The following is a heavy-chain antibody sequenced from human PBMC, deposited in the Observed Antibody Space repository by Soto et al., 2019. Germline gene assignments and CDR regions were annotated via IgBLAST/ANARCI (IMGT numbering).Heavy chain of an antibody. Sequence: SETLSLTCTVSGGSISSYYWSWIRQPPGKGLEWIGYIYYSGSTNYNPSLKSRVTISVDTSKNQFSLKLSSVTAADTAVYYCARDRGTAVAGHYYYYYGMDVWGQGTTVTVS. CDR1: GGSISSYY. CDR3: ARDRGTAVAGHYYYYYGMDV. CDR2: IYYSGST. D-gene: IGHD6-19*01. V-gene: IGHV4-59*01. J-gene: IGHJ6*02.